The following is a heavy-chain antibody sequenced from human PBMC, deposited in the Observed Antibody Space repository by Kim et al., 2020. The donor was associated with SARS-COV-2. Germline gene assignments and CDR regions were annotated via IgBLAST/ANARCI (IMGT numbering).Heavy chain of an antibody. V-gene: IGHV4-39*01. J-gene: IGHJ4*02. CDR3: ARHPSMVGATSSVHFDY. Sequence: PSFKTRFAISVDTSKNQFSLKLSSVTAADMAIYYCARHPSMVGATSSVHFDYWGQGTMVTVSS. D-gene: IGHD1-26*01.